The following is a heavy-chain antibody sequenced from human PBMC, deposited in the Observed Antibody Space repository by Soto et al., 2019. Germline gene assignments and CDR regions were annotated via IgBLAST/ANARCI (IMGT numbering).Heavy chain of an antibody. CDR2: IIPLFGTP. Sequence: QVQLVQSGAEVQKPGSSVKVSCKASGGIFSTYAISWLRQAPGQGLEWMGGIIPLFGTPNYAQRFQGRVTITAVESTSTAYMELSRLRSEDTAVYYCARDRDDYGSGNYYNRIDFWGQGTLVTVSS. D-gene: IGHD3-10*01. V-gene: IGHV1-69*01. CDR3: ARDRDDYGSGNYYNRIDF. CDR1: GGIFSTYA. J-gene: IGHJ4*02.